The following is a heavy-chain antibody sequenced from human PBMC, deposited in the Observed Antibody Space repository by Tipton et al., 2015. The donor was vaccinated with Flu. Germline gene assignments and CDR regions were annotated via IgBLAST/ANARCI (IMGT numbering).Heavy chain of an antibody. CDR3: AKDMGEGNPKAWYYGMDV. CDR1: GFTFDDYA. D-gene: IGHD3-16*01. J-gene: IGHJ6*02. CDR2: ISWNSGSI. Sequence: SLRLSCAASGFTFDDYAMHWVRQAPGKGLEWVSGISWNSGSIGYADPVKGRFTISRDNAKNSLYLQMNSLRAEDTALYYCAKDMGEGNPKAWYYGMDVWGQGTTVTVSS. V-gene: IGHV3-9*01.